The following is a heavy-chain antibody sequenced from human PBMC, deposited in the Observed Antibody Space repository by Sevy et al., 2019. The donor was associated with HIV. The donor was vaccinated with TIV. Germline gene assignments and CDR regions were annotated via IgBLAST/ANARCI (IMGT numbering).Heavy chain of an antibody. J-gene: IGHJ6*02. V-gene: IGHV6-1*01. CDR3: ARDFNRGSSGRVDYGMDV. Sequence: SQTLSLTCAISGDSVSSNSAAWNWIRQSPSRGLEWLGRTYYRSKWYNDYAVSVKSRITINPDTSKNQFSLQLNSVTPEDTAVYYCARDFNRGSSGRVDYGMDVWGQGTTVTVSS. D-gene: IGHD6-19*01. CDR1: GDSVSSNSAA. CDR2: TYYRSKWYN.